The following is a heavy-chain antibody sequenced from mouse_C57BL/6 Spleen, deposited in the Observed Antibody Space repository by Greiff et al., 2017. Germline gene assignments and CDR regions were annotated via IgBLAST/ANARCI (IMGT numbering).Heavy chain of an antibody. V-gene: IGHV1-69*01. CDR1: GYTFTSYW. D-gene: IGHD1-1*01. CDR2: IDPSDSYT. CDR3: ARCGYGSSPWFAY. J-gene: IGHJ3*01. Sequence: QVQLKQPGAELVMPGASVKLSCKASGYTFTSYWMHWVKQRPGQGLEWIGEIDPSDSYTNYNQKFKGKSTLTVDKSSSTAYMQLSSLTSEDSAVYYCARCGYGSSPWFAYWGQGTLVTVSA.